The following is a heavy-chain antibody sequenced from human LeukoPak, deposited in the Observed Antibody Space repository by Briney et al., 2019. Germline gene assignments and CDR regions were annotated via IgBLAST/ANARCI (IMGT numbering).Heavy chain of an antibody. V-gene: IGHV3-48*02. CDR3: ARDRDYAFDI. CDR2: ITSSSGII. D-gene: IGHD3-10*01. J-gene: IGHJ3*02. Sequence: PGGSLRLSCAASGFSFSSYNMNWVRQAPGKGLEWVSYITSSSGIINYADSVKGRFTISRDNAKNSLYMQMNSLRDEDTAVYYCARDRDYAFDIWGQGTMVTVSS. CDR1: GFSFSSYN.